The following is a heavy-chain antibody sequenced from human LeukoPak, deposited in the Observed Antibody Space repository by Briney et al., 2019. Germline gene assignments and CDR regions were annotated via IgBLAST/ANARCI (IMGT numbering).Heavy chain of an antibody. Sequence: PSETLSLTCTVSLDSTTINFWSWVRQPPRKGLEWIGEIHRSRSPNYNPSLQSPVTISIVRSRNQFALELSSVTAADTAVYYCAREILGGFNPGAYWGQGTLVTVSS. CDR3: AREILGGFNPGAY. D-gene: IGHD1-14*01. CDR1: LDSTTINF. CDR2: IHRSRSP. V-gene: IGHV4-4*02. J-gene: IGHJ4*02.